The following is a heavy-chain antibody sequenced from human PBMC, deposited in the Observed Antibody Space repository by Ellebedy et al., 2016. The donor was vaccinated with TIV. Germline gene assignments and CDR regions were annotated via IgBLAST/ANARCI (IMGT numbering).Heavy chain of an antibody. D-gene: IGHD4-17*01. CDR3: ARHSTVTTIGT. CDR1: GDSIDYSPYS. V-gene: IGHV4-39*01. CDR2: SKYSGST. J-gene: IGHJ5*02. Sequence: MPSETLSLTCTVSGDSIDYSPYSWGWIRQSPGQGLEWIGASKYSGSTQYNPSLTSRVTISVDTSKNQFSLKLSSVTAADTAIFYCARHSTVTTIGTWGQGALVTVSS.